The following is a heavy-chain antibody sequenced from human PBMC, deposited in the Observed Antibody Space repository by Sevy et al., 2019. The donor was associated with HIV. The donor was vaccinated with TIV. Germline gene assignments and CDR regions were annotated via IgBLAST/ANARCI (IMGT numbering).Heavy chain of an antibody. CDR3: AKDREAAAGTLDY. D-gene: IGHD6-13*01. V-gene: IGHV3-30*02. J-gene: IGHJ4*02. CDR2: IRYDGSNK. Sequence: GGSLRLSCAASGFTISSYGMHWVRQAPGKGLEWVAFIRYDGSNKYYADSVKGRFTISRDNSKNTLYLQMNSLRAEDTAVYYCAKDREAAAGTLDYWGQGTLVTVSS. CDR1: GFTISSYG.